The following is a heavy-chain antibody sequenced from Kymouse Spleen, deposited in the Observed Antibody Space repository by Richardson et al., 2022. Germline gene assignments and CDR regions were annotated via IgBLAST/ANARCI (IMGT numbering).Heavy chain of an antibody. CDR2: IKSKTDGGTT. D-gene: IGHD2-21*02. J-gene: IGHJ6*02. Sequence: EVQLVESGGGLVKPGGSLRLSCAASGFTFSNAWMSWVRQAPGKGLEWVGRIKSKTDGGTTDYAAPVKGRFTISRDDSKNTLYLQMNSLKTEDTAVYYCTTYCGGDPSYGMDVWGQGTTVTVSS. CDR3: TTYCGGDPSYGMDV. CDR1: GFTFSNAW. V-gene: IGHV3-15*01.